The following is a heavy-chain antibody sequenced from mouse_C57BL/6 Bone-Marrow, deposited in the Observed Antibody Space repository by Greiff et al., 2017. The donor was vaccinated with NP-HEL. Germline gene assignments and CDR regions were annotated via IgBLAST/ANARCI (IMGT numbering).Heavy chain of an antibody. V-gene: IGHV1-26*01. J-gene: IGHJ4*01. CDR3: ARSPDSSGYVYAMDY. CDR2: INPNNGGT. CDR1: GYTFTDYY. D-gene: IGHD3-2*02. Sequence: EVQLQQSGPELVKPGASVKISCKASGYTFTDYYMNWVKQSHGKSLEWIGDINPNNGGTSYNQKFKGKATLTVDKTSSTAYMELRSLTSEDSAVYYGARSPDSSGYVYAMDYWGQGTSVTVSS.